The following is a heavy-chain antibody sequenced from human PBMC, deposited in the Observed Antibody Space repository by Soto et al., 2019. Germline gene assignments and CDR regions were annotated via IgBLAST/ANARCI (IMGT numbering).Heavy chain of an antibody. CDR1: GYNFTSYG. Sequence: QVQLVQSGAEVKKPGASVKVSCKASGYNFTSYGISWVRQAPGQGLEWMGWISAYNGNTNYAQKLQGRVIMTTDTTTRTAYMQLRILRSDDTAVDYCARERITIFGVVTPNWFDPWGQGTLVTVSS. CDR3: ARERITIFGVVTPNWFDP. J-gene: IGHJ5*02. CDR2: ISAYNGNT. V-gene: IGHV1-18*04. D-gene: IGHD3-3*01.